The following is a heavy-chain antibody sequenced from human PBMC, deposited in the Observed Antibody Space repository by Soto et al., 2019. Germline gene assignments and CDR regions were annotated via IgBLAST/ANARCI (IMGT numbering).Heavy chain of an antibody. D-gene: IGHD3-10*01. CDR2: IIPIFGTA. CDR1: GGTFSSYA. Sequence: QVQLVQSGAEVKKPGSSVKVSCKASGGTFSSYAISWVRQAPGQGLEWMGGIIPIFGTANYAQKFQGRVTINADESTSTAYMELSSLRSEDTAVYYCARGITMVRGVIGDPDENYYYYYGMDVWGQGTLVTVSS. V-gene: IGHV1-69*01. CDR3: ARGITMVRGVIGDPDENYYYYYGMDV. J-gene: IGHJ6*02.